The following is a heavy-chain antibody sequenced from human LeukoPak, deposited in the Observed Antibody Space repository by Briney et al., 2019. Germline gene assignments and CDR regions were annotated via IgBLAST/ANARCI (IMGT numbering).Heavy chain of an antibody. J-gene: IGHJ4*02. D-gene: IGHD6-19*01. V-gene: IGHV4-34*01. CDR2: INHSGST. CDR1: GGSLSGYY. CDR3: ARVAVAGSL. Sequence: PSETLSLTCAVYGGSLSGYYWSWIRQPPGKGLEWIGEINHSGSTNYNPSLKSRVTISVDTSKNQFSLKLSSVTAADTAVYYCARVAVAGSLWGQGTLVTVSS.